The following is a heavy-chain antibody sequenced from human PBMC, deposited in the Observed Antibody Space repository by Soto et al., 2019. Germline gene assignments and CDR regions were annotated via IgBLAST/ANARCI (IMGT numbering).Heavy chain of an antibody. D-gene: IGHD1-26*01. V-gene: IGHV1-18*04. CDR3: ARSRIVGDFDY. CDR2: INADNGNR. CDR1: GYTFTSYG. J-gene: IGHJ4*02. Sequence: QVQLVQSGAEVKKPGASVQVSCKASGYTFTSYGISWVRQAPGQGLEWMGWINADNGNRNYAQKFQGRVTMTTDTSTSTAYMEVRSLRSDDTDVYYCARSRIVGDFDYWGQGTLVTVSS.